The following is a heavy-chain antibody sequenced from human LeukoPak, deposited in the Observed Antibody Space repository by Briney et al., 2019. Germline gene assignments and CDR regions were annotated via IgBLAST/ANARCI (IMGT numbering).Heavy chain of an antibody. Sequence: PGGSLRLSCAASGFTFSTYALNWVRQAPGKGLEWVSAISDSGGAIYYADSVKGRFTISRDNTKNSLYLQMNSLRAEDTAVYYCARVPGSSGWNYYFDYWGQGTLVTVSS. V-gene: IGHV3-21*01. CDR3: ARVPGSSGWNYYFDY. D-gene: IGHD6-19*01. CDR1: GFTFSTYA. J-gene: IGHJ4*02. CDR2: ISDSGGAI.